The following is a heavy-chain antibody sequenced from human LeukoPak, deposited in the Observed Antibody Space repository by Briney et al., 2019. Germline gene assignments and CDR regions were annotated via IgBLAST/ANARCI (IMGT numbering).Heavy chain of an antibody. J-gene: IGHJ3*02. Sequence: QTGGSLRLSCAASGFTLSNNWMHWVRQAPGKGLVWVSRINGDGSSTSYADSVKGRFTISRDNAKNTLYLQMNSLRAEDTAVYYCARELTYYYDSSGYSDAFDIWGQGTMVTVSS. CDR1: GFTLSNNW. CDR2: INGDGSST. D-gene: IGHD3-22*01. CDR3: ARELTYYYDSSGYSDAFDI. V-gene: IGHV3-74*01.